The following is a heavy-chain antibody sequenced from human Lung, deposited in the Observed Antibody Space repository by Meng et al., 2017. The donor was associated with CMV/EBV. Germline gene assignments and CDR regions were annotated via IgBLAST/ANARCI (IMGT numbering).Heavy chain of an antibody. CDR2: ISAYNGNT. D-gene: IGHD3-3*01. Sequence: ASVXVSXKASGYTFTSYGISRVRQAPGQGLEWMGWISAYNGNTNYAQKLQGRVTMTTDTSTSTAYMDLRSLRSDDTAVYYCARDPIRVLRFLEWNYYYYGMDVWGQGTXVTVYS. CDR1: GYTFTSYG. V-gene: IGHV1-18*01. J-gene: IGHJ6*02. CDR3: ARDPIRVLRFLEWNYYYYGMDV.